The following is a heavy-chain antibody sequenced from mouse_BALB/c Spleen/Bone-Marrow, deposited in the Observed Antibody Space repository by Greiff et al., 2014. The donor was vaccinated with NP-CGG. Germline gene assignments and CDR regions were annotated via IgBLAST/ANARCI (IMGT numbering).Heavy chain of an antibody. J-gene: IGHJ4*01. V-gene: IGHV1S81*02. D-gene: IGHD2-12*01. CDR2: ISPSNGRS. CDR1: GYSFTSYW. CDR3: TRSELRRGGYALDY. Sequence: QVQLQQPRAELVKPGASMKLSCKASGYSFTSYWMHWVKQRPGQGLEWIGEISPSNGRSNYHEKFKSKATLTVDKSSSTAYMQLSGLTSEDSAVYYCTRSELRRGGYALDYWGLGTSVTVSS.